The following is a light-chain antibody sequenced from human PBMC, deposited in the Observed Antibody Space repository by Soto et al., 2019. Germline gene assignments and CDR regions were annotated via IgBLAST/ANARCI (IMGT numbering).Light chain of an antibody. CDR3: SSYAGRNWYV. J-gene: IGLJ1*01. Sequence: QSALTQPPSASGSPGQSVTISCTGTNSDVGGYNYVSWYQQYPGKAPKLIIYEVNERPSGVPDRFSGSKSGNTASLTVSGVQTAEEDDYYCSSYAGRNWYVFGTGTKLTVL. CDR1: NSDVGGYNY. CDR2: EVN. V-gene: IGLV2-8*01.